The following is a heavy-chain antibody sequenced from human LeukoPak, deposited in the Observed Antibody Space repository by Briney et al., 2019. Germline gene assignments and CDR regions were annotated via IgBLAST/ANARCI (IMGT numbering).Heavy chain of an antibody. V-gene: IGHV4-59*01. CDR3: ARQVPSAGIAAPTYFDY. CDR2: IYYSGNT. J-gene: IGHJ4*02. D-gene: IGHD6-13*01. CDR1: GRSISSYY. Sequence: PSETLSLTCTVSGRSISSYYWSWIRQPPGKGLECIGYIYYSGNTNYNPSLKSRVTISVDTSKNQFSLKLSSVTAADTAVYYCARQVPSAGIAAPTYFDYWGQGTLVTVSS.